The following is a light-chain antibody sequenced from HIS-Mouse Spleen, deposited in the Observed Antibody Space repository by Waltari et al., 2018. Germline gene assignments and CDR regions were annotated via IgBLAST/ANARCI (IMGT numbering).Light chain of an antibody. J-gene: IGLJ3*02. CDR1: SSNIGSNY. V-gene: IGLV1-47*01. CDR2: RNN. Sequence: QSVLTQPPSASGTPGQRVTISCSGSSSNIGSNYVYWYQQLPGTAPKLLIYRNNQRAPGVPDRVSGSKSGTSASLAISGLRSEDEADYYCAAWDDSLSGPVFGGGTKLTVL. CDR3: AAWDDSLSGPV.